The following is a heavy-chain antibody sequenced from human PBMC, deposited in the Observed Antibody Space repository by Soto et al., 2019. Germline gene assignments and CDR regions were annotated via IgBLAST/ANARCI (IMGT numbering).Heavy chain of an antibody. CDR1: GGSFSGYY. D-gene: IGHD3-10*01. CDR3: ASKTYGSGSYNGWFDP. V-gene: IGHV4-34*01. Sequence: SETLSLTCAVYGGSFSGYYWSWIRQPPGKGLEWIGEINHSGSTNYNPSLKSRVTISVDTSKNQFSLKLSSVTAADTAVYYCASKTYGSGSYNGWFDPWGQGTLVTVSS. J-gene: IGHJ5*02. CDR2: INHSGST.